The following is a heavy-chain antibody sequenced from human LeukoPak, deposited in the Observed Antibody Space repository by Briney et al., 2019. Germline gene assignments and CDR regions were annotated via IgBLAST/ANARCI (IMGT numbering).Heavy chain of an antibody. D-gene: IGHD2-15*01. CDR3: TTRRQDGW. CDR1: GFTFSDAW. V-gene: IGHV3-15*01. CDR2: IKSKRDGGTI. Sequence: PGGSLRLSCVGSGFTFSDAWMSWVRQAPGKGLEWVGRIKSKRDGGTIDYAAPVKGRFTISRDDSRNTLYLQMNSLKTEDTAVYYCTTRRQDGWWGQGTLVTV. J-gene: IGHJ4*02.